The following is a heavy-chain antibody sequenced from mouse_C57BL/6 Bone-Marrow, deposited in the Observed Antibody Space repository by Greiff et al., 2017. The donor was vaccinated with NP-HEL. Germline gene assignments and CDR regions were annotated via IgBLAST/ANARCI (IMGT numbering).Heavy chain of an antibody. Sequence: DVQLVESGGGLVKPGGSLKLSCAASGFTFSDYGMHWVRQAPEKGLEWVAYISSGSSTIYYADTVKGRFTISRDNAKNTLFLQMTSLRSEDTAMYYCARPWLRRDWYFDVWGTGTTVTVSS. V-gene: IGHV5-17*01. D-gene: IGHD2-2*01. J-gene: IGHJ1*03. CDR1: GFTFSDYG. CDR3: ARPWLRRDWYFDV. CDR2: ISSGSSTI.